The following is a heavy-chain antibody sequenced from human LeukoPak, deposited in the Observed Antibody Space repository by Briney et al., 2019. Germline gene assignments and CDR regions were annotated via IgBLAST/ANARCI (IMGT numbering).Heavy chain of an antibody. J-gene: IGHJ4*02. D-gene: IGHD6-13*01. Sequence: GGSLRLSCAASGFTFSSYSMNWVRQAPGKGLEWVSSISSSSSYIYYADSVKGRFTISRDNAKNSLCLQMNSLRAEDTAVYYCARDLVSYSSSWYYFDYWGQGTLVTVSS. CDR3: ARDLVSYSSSWYYFDY. CDR1: GFTFSSYS. CDR2: ISSSSSYI. V-gene: IGHV3-21*01.